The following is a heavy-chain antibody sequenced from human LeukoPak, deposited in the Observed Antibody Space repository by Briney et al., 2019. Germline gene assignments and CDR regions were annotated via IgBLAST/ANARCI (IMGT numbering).Heavy chain of an antibody. V-gene: IGHV4-59*02. Sequence: SETLSLTCTVSGGSVTTYHWSWIRHPPGKGLEWIGYIYYSGSINYNPSLNSRVTISLDTSKNEFSLKLRSVTAADTAVYYCARYPGASGDSYYFDYWGQGTRVTISS. J-gene: IGHJ4*02. CDR2: IYYSGSI. D-gene: IGHD4-17*01. CDR3: ARYPGASGDSYYFDY. CDR1: GGSVTTYH.